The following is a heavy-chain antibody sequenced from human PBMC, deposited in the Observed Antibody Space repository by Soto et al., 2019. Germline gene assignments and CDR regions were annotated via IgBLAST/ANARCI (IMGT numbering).Heavy chain of an antibody. V-gene: IGHV3-48*02. CDR3: ARGVRIAAAGDQRDY. CDR1: GFTFSSYS. CDR2: ISSSSSTI. Sequence: GGSLRLSCAASGFTFSSYSMNWVRQAPGKGLEWVSYISSSSSTIYYADSVKGRFTISRDNAKNSLYLQMNSLRDEDTAVYYCARGVRIAAAGDQRDYWGQGTLVTVSS. D-gene: IGHD6-13*01. J-gene: IGHJ4*02.